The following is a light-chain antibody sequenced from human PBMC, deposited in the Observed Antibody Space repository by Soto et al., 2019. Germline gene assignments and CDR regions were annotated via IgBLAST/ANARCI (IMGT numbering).Light chain of an antibody. CDR1: SSDVGGYNY. J-gene: IGLJ1*01. CDR3: SSYRSSSSYV. Sequence: QSVLTHPASVSGSPGQSITISCTGTSSDVGGYNYVSWYQQHPGKAPKLMIYDVSNRPSGVSNRFSGSKSGNTASLTISGLQAEDEAQYYCSSYRSSSSYVFAIGTKVTVL. CDR2: DVS. V-gene: IGLV2-14*01.